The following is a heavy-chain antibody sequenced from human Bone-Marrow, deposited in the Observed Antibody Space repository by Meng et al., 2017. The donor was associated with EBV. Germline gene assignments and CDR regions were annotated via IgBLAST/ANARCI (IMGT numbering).Heavy chain of an antibody. J-gene: IGHJ4*02. CDR2: IYHSGST. Sequence: QTQLRESGSGLVKHSQTLSLTCAVSGGSISSGGYSWSWIRQPPGKGLEWIGYIYHSGSTYYNPSLKSRVTISVDRSKNQFSLKLSSVTAADTAVYYCASSDCSSTSCYPRYWGQGTLVTVSS. D-gene: IGHD2-2*01. V-gene: IGHV4-30-2*01. CDR3: ASSDCSSTSCYPRY. CDR1: GGSISSGGYS.